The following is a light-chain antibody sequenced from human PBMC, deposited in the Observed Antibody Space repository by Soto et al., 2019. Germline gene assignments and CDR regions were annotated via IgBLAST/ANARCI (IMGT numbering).Light chain of an antibody. Sequence: IVLTQSPATLSVSPGERSTLSCRASQSVSSNLAWHQQRPGQAPRLLIYGASTRATGIPARFSGSGSGTEFTLSISSLQSEDFAVYYCQQYNNWPRRTFGQGTKVDIK. V-gene: IGKV3-15*01. CDR3: QQYNNWPRRT. CDR1: QSVSSN. J-gene: IGKJ1*01. CDR2: GAS.